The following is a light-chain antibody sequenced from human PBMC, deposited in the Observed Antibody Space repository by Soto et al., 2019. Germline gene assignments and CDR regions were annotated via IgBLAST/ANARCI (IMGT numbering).Light chain of an antibody. J-gene: IGKJ4*01. CDR2: DAS. V-gene: IGKV3D-15*01. Sequence: EIVMTQSPATLSVSPGERATLSCRASQSVSNNLAWYQQKSGQAPSLLIYDASTRATGIPARFSGSGPGTEFTLTISSLQSEDCALYYCQQYNNWPPLTFGGGTKVEI. CDR1: QSVSNN. CDR3: QQYNNWPPLT.